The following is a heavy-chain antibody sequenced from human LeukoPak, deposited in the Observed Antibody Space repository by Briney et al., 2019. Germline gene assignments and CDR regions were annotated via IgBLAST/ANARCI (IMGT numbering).Heavy chain of an antibody. CDR2: INPNSGGT. V-gene: IGHV1-2*02. CDR1: GYTFTGYY. D-gene: IGHD3-3*01. CDR3: AXXXXXYXFWSGYYLGAGYYYMDV. Sequence: GASVKVSCKASGYTFTGYYMHWVRQAPGQGLEWMGWINPNSGGTNYAQKFQGRVTMTRDTSISTAYMELSRLRSDDTAVYYCAXXXXXYXFWSGYYLGAGYYYMDVWGKGTTVTVSS. J-gene: IGHJ6*03.